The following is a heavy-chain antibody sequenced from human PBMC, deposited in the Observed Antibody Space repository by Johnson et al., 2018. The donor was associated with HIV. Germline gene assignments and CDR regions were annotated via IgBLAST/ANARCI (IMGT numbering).Heavy chain of an antibody. V-gene: IGHV3-15*01. CDR3: TTTASSGYTNSYAFDV. D-gene: IGHD6-6*01. Sequence: VQLVESGGGLVQPGGSLRFSCAASGFTFSNAWMSWVRQAPGKGLEWVSRIKRQTAGRPTDYAAPVKGRFRVSRDDSKNTLYLQMNSLKTEDTAVYYCTTTASSGYTNSYAFDVWGQGTMVTVSS. CDR1: GFTFSNAW. J-gene: IGHJ3*01. CDR2: IKRQTAGRPT.